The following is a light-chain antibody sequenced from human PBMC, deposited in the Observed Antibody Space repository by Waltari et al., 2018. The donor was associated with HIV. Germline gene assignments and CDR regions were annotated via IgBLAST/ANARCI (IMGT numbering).Light chain of an antibody. J-gene: IGKJ3*01. CDR1: QDISNY. CDR3: QQYDNLPPRRT. V-gene: IGKV1-33*01. CDR2: DAS. Sequence: DIQMTQSPSSLSASVGGRVTITCQAGQDISNYLNWYQQKPWKAPKLLIYDASNLETGVPSRLSGSGSGTEFTFTIRSLQPEDIETYYCQQYDNLPPRRTFGPGTKVDIK.